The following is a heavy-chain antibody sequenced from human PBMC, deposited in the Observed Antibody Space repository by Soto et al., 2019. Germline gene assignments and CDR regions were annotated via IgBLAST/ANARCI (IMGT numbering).Heavy chain of an antibody. Sequence: QLQLQESGPGLVKPSETLSLTCTVSGGSISSSSYYWGWIRQPPGKGLEWIGSIYYSGSTYYNPFLKSRVTISVDTSKNQFSLKMSSVIAADTAVYYCASLRIVGATGWFDPWGQGTLVTVSS. V-gene: IGHV4-39*01. J-gene: IGHJ5*02. CDR2: IYYSGST. CDR1: GGSISSSSYY. D-gene: IGHD1-26*01. CDR3: ASLRIVGATGWFDP.